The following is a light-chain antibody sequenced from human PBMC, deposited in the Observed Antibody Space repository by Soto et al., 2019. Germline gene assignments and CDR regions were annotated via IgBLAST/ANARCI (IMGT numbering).Light chain of an antibody. CDR3: QQYGSSPFT. CDR1: QSVSSSY. CDR2: GAS. V-gene: IGKV3-20*01. J-gene: IGKJ3*01. Sequence: IVLTQSPGTLSLSPGERATLSCRSSQSVSSSYLAWYQQKPGQAPRLLIYGASSRATGIPDRFSGSGSGTDFALTISRLEPEDFEVYYCQQYGSSPFTLGPGTKVDIK.